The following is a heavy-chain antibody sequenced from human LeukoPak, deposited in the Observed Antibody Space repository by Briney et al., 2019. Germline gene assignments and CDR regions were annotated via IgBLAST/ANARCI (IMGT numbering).Heavy chain of an antibody. CDR2: IGTSSTTI. J-gene: IGHJ6*03. D-gene: IGHD2-2*01. V-gene: IGHV3-48*01. CDR3: ARDMVEWQYQLSRHYYYYMDV. Sequence: HAGGSLRLSCAASGFTFSSYTMNWVRQPPGKGLEWVSNIGTSSTTIYYADSVKGRFTISRDNAKNSLYLQMNSLRADDTAVYYCARDMVEWQYQLSRHYYYYMDVWGKGTTVTVSS. CDR1: GFTFSSYT.